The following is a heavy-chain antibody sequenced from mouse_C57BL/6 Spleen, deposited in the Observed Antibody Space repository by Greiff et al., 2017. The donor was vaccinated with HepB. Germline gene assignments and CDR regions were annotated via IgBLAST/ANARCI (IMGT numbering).Heavy chain of an antibody. D-gene: IGHD1-1*01. CDR2: IYPGSGST. Sequence: QVQLQQPGAELAKPGASVKMSCKASGYTFTSYWITWVKQRPGQGLEWIGDIYPGSGSTNYNEKFKSKATLTVDTSSSTAYMQLSSLTSEDSAVYYCSIGLFTTVVATDAMDYWGQGTSVTVSS. CDR1: GYTFTSYW. CDR3: SIGLFTTVVATDAMDY. V-gene: IGHV1-55*01. J-gene: IGHJ4*01.